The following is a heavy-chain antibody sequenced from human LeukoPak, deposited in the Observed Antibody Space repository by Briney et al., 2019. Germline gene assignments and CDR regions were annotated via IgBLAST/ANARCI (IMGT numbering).Heavy chain of an antibody. CDR3: ARDSSGYGGSWYFDL. V-gene: IGHV4-59*01. J-gene: IGHJ2*01. CDR1: GGSISSYY. Sequence: PSETLPLTCTVSGGSISSYYWSWIRQPPGKGLEWIGYIYYSGTTNHNPSLKSRVTISVDTSKNQFSLKLSSVTAADTAVYYCARDSSGYGGSWYFDLWGRGTLVTVSS. CDR2: IYYSGTT. D-gene: IGHD4-23*01.